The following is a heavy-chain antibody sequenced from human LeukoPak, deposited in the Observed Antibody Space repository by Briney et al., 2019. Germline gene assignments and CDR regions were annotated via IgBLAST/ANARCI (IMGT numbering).Heavy chain of an antibody. CDR3: ARGRPKGVAAAGENWFDY. CDR2: MNPNSGNT. D-gene: IGHD6-13*01. CDR1: GYTFTSYD. J-gene: IGHJ5*01. Sequence: GASVKVSCKASGYTFTSYDINWVRQATGQGLEWMGWMNPNSGNTGYAQKFQGRVTITRNTSISTAYMELSSLRSEDTAVYYCARGRPKGVAAAGENWFDYWGQGTLVTVSS. V-gene: IGHV1-8*03.